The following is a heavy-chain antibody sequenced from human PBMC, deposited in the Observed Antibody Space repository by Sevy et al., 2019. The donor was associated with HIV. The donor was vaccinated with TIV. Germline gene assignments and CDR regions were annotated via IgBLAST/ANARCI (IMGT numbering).Heavy chain of an antibody. CDR3: ARETRSGNDAFDI. CDR1: GFTFSSYA. CDR2: ISYDGSNK. V-gene: IGHV3-30-3*01. D-gene: IGHD1-26*01. J-gene: IGHJ3*02. Sequence: GGSLRLSCAASGFTFSSYAMHWVRQAPGKGLEWVAVISYDGSNKYYADSVKGRFTISIDNSKNTLYLQMNSLRAEDTAVYYCARETRSGNDAFDIWGQGTMVTVSS.